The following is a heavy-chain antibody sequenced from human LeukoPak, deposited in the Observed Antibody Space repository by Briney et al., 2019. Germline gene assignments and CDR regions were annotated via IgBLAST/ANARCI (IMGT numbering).Heavy chain of an antibody. V-gene: IGHV4-31*03. CDR1: GGSISSGGYY. J-gene: IGHJ4*02. CDR2: IYYSGST. D-gene: IGHD4-17*01. Sequence: SQTLSLTCTVSGGSISSGGYYWSWIRQHPGKGLEWIGYIYYSGSTYYNPPLKSRVTISVDTSKNQCSLKLSSVTAADTAVYYCARGDGDYVENFDYWGQGTLVTVSS. CDR3: ARGDGDYVENFDY.